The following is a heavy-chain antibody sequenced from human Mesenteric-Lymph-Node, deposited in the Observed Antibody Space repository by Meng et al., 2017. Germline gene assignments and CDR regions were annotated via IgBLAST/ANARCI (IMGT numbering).Heavy chain of an antibody. Sequence: SETLSLTCTVSGGSISDTSYYWGWIRQPPGKGLEWIGSIFYNGNIFYNPSLKGRVTISGDTSKNQLSLRLDSVTAAATAVYYCAREGPRYNWNYHYYYYGMDVWGQGTTVTVSS. CDR1: GGSISDTSYY. CDR2: IFYNGNI. J-gene: IGHJ6*02. CDR3: AREGPRYNWNYHYYYYGMDV. V-gene: IGHV4-39*07. D-gene: IGHD1-7*01.